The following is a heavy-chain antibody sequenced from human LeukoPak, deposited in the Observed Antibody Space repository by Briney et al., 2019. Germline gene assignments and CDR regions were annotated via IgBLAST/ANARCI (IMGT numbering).Heavy chain of an antibody. CDR3: GSGHGNYYMDI. CDR1: GFTFSDYY. Sequence: GGSLRLSCAASGFTFSDYYMSWIRQAPGKGLEWVSYISSSGSTIYYADSVEGRFTISRDKAKNSLYLQMNRLRAEDTAVYYCGSGHGNYYMDIWGKGTTVTVSS. D-gene: IGHD4-17*01. J-gene: IGHJ6*03. V-gene: IGHV3-11*01. CDR2: ISSSGSTI.